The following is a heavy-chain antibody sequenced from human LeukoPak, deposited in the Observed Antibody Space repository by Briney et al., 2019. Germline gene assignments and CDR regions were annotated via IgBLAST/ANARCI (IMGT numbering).Heavy chain of an antibody. CDR1: GFTFSSYA. Sequence: GGSLRLSRAGSGFTFSSYAMSWVRQAPGKGLERVSVISGSGGSTYYADSVKGRFTISRDNSKNTLYLQMNSLRAEDTAVYYCAKDREGAAGHFDYLGQGTLVTVSS. CDR2: ISGSGGST. J-gene: IGHJ4*02. D-gene: IGHD6-13*01. V-gene: IGHV3-23*01. CDR3: AKDREGAAGHFDY.